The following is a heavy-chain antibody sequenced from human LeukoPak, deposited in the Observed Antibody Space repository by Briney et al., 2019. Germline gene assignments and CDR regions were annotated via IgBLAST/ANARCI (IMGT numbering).Heavy chain of an antibody. Sequence: GGSLRLSCAASGFTFSSYAMHWVRQAPGKGLEYVSAISSNGGSTYYANSVKGRFTISRDNSKNTLYLQMGSLRAEDMAVYYCARDAAGGGGLRYFDWVGDYYYYYGMDVWGQGTTVTVSS. CDR1: GFTFSSYA. CDR3: ARDAAGGGGLRYFDWVGDYYYYYGMDV. D-gene: IGHD3-9*01. CDR2: ISSNGGST. V-gene: IGHV3-64*01. J-gene: IGHJ6*02.